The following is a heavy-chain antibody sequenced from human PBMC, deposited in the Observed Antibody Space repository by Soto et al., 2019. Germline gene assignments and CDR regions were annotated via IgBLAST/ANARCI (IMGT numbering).Heavy chain of an antibody. V-gene: IGHV3-23*01. CDR1: GFTFSSYA. J-gene: IGHJ4*02. D-gene: IGHD3-22*01. CDR2: ISGSGGST. Sequence: ASVKVSCAASGFTFSSYAMSWVRQAPGKGLEWVSAISGSGGSTYYADSVKGRFTISRDNSKNTLYLQMNSLRAEDTAVYYCAKAGGAYDSSGYYDYWGQGTLVTVSS. CDR3: AKAGGAYDSSGYYDY.